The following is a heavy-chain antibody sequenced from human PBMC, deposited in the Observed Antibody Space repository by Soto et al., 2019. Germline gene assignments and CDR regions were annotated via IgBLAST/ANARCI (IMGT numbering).Heavy chain of an antibody. J-gene: IGHJ5*02. CDR1: GYTFTYYP. Sequence: ASVKVSCKASGYTFTYYPIHWVRQAPGQRLEWMGWINIGNGNTASSQKFQDRVTITRETSASTAYMELTSLRSEDTAVYYCAREPLCGGRCYDNYFDPWGQGTLVTVSS. D-gene: IGHD2-15*01. CDR3: AREPLCGGRCYDNYFDP. V-gene: IGHV1-3*04. CDR2: INIGNGNT.